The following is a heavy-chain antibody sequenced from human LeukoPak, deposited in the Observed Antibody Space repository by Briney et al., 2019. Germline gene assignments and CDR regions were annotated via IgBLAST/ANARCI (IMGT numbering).Heavy chain of an antibody. Sequence: PGGSLRLSCAASGFTFSSYWMNWVRQAPGKGLEWVANINEVGSVRYYVDSVKGRFTISRDNAKNSLYLQMNSLRAEDSAVYYCARDRHYDSYYYYGLDVWGQGTTVTVSS. V-gene: IGHV3-7*04. D-gene: IGHD3-3*01. CDR3: ARDRHYDSYYYYGLDV. CDR1: GFTFSSYW. CDR2: INEVGSVR. J-gene: IGHJ6*02.